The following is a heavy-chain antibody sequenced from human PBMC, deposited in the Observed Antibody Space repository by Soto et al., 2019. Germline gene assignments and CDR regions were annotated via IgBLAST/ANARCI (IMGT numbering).Heavy chain of an antibody. J-gene: IGHJ4*02. Sequence: QVQLQESGPGLVKPSQTLSLTCTVSGGSISSGGYYWSWIRQHPGKGLEWIGYIYYSGSTYYNPSLKSRVTISVDTSKNQFSLKLSSVTAADTAVYYCARDLPAYSSSFSLGRFDYWGQGTLVTVSS. CDR3: ARDLPAYSSSFSLGRFDY. CDR1: GGSISSGGYY. CDR2: IYYSGST. D-gene: IGHD6-13*01. V-gene: IGHV4-31*03.